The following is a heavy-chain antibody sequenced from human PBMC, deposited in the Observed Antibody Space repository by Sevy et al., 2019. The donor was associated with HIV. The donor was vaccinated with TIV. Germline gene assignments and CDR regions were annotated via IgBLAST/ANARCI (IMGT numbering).Heavy chain of an antibody. V-gene: IGHV3-21*05. J-gene: IGHJ4*02. D-gene: IGHD2-2*01. CDR3: VRDGGCSTTKCLLYFDY. CDR2: ISTSTTYI. CDR1: GFTFSSYE. Sequence: GGSLRLSCAASGFTFSSYEMNWVRQAPGKGLEWVSYISTSTTYIYYADSVKGRFTISRDNAKNSLYLQMNRLRAEDTAVYYCVRDGGCSTTKCLLYFDYWGQGTLVTVSS.